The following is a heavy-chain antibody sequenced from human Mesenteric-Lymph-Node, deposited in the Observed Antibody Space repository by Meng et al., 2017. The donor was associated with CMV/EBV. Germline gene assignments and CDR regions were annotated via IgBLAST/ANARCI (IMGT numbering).Heavy chain of an antibody. J-gene: IGHJ3*02. CDR3: VRHSPRGLLWFGELPDDAFDI. CDR1: GFTFDDYG. Sequence: GESLKISCAASGFTFDDYGLSWVRQGPGKGLEWVSGINWNGGSTDYADSVKGRFTISRDNAKNSLYLQMNSLRAEDTAVYYCVRHSPRGLLWFGELPDDAFDIWGQGTMVTVSS. D-gene: IGHD3-10*01. V-gene: IGHV3-20*04. CDR2: INWNGGST.